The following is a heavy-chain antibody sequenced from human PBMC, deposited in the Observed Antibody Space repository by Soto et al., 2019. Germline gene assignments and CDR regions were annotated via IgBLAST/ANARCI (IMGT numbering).Heavy chain of an antibody. D-gene: IGHD6-19*01. J-gene: IGHJ3*02. CDR2: IKSKTDGGTT. CDR3: TTAYSYSSGPRGLFAFDI. Sequence: EVQLVESGGGLVKPGGSLRLSCAASGFTFSNAWMNWVRQAPGKGLEWVGRIKSKTDGGTTDYAAPVKGRFTISRDDSKNTLYLQMNSLKTEDTAVYYCTTAYSYSSGPRGLFAFDIWGQGTMVTVSS. CDR1: GFTFSNAW. V-gene: IGHV3-15*07.